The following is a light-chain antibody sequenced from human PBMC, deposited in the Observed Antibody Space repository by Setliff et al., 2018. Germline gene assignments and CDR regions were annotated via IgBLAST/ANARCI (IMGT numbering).Light chain of an antibody. Sequence: GQSVIISCTGTSSDIDYNHVSWYQQYPGKGPKLIIYEVVKRPSGVPDRFSGSKSGNTASLTISGLQAEDEADYYCFSYTSSSSYVFGSGTKVTVL. V-gene: IGLV2-11*03. CDR2: EVV. J-gene: IGLJ1*01. CDR3: FSYTSSSSYV. CDR1: SSDIDYNH.